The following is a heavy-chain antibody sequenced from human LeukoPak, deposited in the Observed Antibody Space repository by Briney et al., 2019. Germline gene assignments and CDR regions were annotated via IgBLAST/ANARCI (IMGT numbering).Heavy chain of an antibody. Sequence: SETLPLTCTVSGGSISSGSYYWSWIRQPAGKGLEWIGRIYTSGSTNYNPSLKSRVTISVDTSKNQFSLKLSSVTAADTAVYYCARDQYGDYYFDYWGQGTLVTVSS. CDR3: ARDQYGDYYFDY. CDR1: GGSISSGSYY. V-gene: IGHV4-61*02. J-gene: IGHJ4*02. D-gene: IGHD4-17*01. CDR2: IYTSGST.